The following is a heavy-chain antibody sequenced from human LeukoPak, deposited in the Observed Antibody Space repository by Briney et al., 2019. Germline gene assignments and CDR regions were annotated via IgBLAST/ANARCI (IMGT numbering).Heavy chain of an antibody. V-gene: IGHV4-4*09. CDR1: GGSISSYY. J-gene: IGHJ4*02. CDR2: IYTSGST. Sequence: SETLSLTCTVSGGSISSYYWSWLRQPPGKGLEWIGYIYTSGSTNYNPSLKRRVTISVDTSKNQISLKLSSVPAADTAVYYCARHPRGGTTPYYVDYWGQGTLVTVSS. D-gene: IGHD1-14*01. CDR3: ARHPRGGTTPYYVDY.